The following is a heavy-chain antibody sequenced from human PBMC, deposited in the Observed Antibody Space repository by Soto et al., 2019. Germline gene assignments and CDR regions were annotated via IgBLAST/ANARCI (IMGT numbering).Heavy chain of an antibody. CDR1: GGSFSGYY. Sequence: QVQLQQWGAGLLKPSETLSLTCAVYGGSFSGYYWSWIRQPPGKGLEWIGEINHSGSTNYNPSLKSRVTISVETSKDQFSLKLSSVTAADTAVYYCASRWARYWGYYYYGMDVWGQGTTVTVSS. CDR2: INHSGST. D-gene: IGHD7-27*01. J-gene: IGHJ6*02. CDR3: ASRWARYWGYYYYGMDV. V-gene: IGHV4-34*01.